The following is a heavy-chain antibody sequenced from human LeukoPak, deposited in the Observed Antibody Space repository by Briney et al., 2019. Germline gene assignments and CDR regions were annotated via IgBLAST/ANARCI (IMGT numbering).Heavy chain of an antibody. Sequence: GGSLRLSCAASGFSFSSYGMHWVRQAPGKGLAWVAVIWYDGSNKYYADSVKGRFTISRDNSKNTLYLQMNSLRAEDTAVYYCARDGEDCSSTSCYPDYWGQGTLVTVSS. CDR3: ARDGEDCSSTSCYPDY. D-gene: IGHD2-2*01. J-gene: IGHJ4*02. V-gene: IGHV3-33*01. CDR1: GFSFSSYG. CDR2: IWYDGSNK.